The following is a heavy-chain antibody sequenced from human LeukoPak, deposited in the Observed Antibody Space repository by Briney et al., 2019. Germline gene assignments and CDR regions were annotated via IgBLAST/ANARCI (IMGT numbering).Heavy chain of an antibody. J-gene: IGHJ4*02. CDR1: GGSFSGHY. CDR2: INHGGIT. V-gene: IGHV4-34*01. D-gene: IGHD4-17*01. Sequence: SETLSLTCAVYGGSFSGHYWSWIRQPPGKGLEWIGEINHGGITTYNPSLKSRVTMSVDTSKNQFSLKLSSVTAADTAMYYCAREGRQDYVYFDHWGQGSLVTVSS. CDR3: AREGRQDYVYFDH.